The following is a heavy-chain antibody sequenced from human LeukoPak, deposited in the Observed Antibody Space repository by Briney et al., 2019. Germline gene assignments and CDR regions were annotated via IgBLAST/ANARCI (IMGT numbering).Heavy chain of an antibody. CDR2: ISGSGSST. CDR1: GFTFSNYA. J-gene: IGHJ5*02. Sequence: GGSLRLSCVGSGFTFSNYAVTWVRQAPGKGLEWVSGISGSGSSTYYADSAKGQFTISRDNSKNAVYLQVNSLSAEDTAVYYCAKLGNGNVWGTYRDNWFDPWGQGTLVTVSS. CDR3: AKLGNGNVWGTYRDNWFDP. V-gene: IGHV3-23*01. D-gene: IGHD3-16*02.